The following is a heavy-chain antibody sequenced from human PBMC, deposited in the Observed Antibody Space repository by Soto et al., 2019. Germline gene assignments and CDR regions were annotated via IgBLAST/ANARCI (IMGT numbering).Heavy chain of an antibody. Sequence: SETLSLTCTVSGGSISSSSYYWGWIRQPPGKGLEWIGSIYYSGSTYYNPSLKSRVTISVDTSKNQFSLKLSSVTAADTAVYYCARLEISIFGVEYYYYGMDVWGQGTTVTVSS. CDR2: IYYSGST. J-gene: IGHJ6*02. D-gene: IGHD3-3*01. V-gene: IGHV4-39*01. CDR1: GGSISSSSYY. CDR3: ARLEISIFGVEYYYYGMDV.